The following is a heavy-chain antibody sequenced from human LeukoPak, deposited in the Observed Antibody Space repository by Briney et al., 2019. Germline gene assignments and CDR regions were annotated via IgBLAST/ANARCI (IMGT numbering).Heavy chain of an antibody. V-gene: IGHV4-59*08. CDR1: GGSISSYY. J-gene: IGHJ5*02. Sequence: PSETLSLTCTVSGGSISSYYWSWVRQPPGKGLEWVGYISYSGGSTYNPSLKRRVTISIDTSKNQFSLRLSSVTAADTALYYCARHGSVRSPLGPWGQGTLATVSS. CDR2: ISYSGGS. CDR3: ARHGSVRSPLGP. D-gene: IGHD3-10*01.